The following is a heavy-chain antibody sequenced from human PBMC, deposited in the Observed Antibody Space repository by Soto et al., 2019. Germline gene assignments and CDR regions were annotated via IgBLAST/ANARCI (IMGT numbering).Heavy chain of an antibody. CDR3: ARDHEGSSSWYLPVNYGMDV. Sequence: QVQLVESGGGVVQPGRSLRLSCAASGFTFSSYAMHWVRQAPGKGLEWVAVISYDGSNKYYADSVKGRFTISRDNSKKTLYLQMNSLRAEDTAVYYCARDHEGSSSWYLPVNYGMDVWGQGTTVTVSS. V-gene: IGHV3-30-3*01. CDR2: ISYDGSNK. J-gene: IGHJ6*02. CDR1: GFTFSSYA. D-gene: IGHD6-13*01.